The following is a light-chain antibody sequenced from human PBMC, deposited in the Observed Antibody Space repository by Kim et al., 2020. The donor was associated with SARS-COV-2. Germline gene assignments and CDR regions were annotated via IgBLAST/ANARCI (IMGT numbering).Light chain of an antibody. V-gene: IGKV1-9*01. CDR2: AAY. CDR3: QQFKSYPRT. J-gene: IGKJ1*01. CDR1: QGVSGF. Sequence: DIQLTQSPSFLSASVGDRVTITCRASQGVSGFLVWYQQKPGEAPKLLIDAAYSLQSGVPSRFSGSGSGTEFSLTISNLQPEDFATYYCQQFKSYPRTFGQGTKVDIK.